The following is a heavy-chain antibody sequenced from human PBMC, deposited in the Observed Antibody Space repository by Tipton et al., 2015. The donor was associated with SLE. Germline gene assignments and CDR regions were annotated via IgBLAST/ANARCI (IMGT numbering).Heavy chain of an antibody. V-gene: IGHV4-34*01. CDR3: AKSGGSGYNF. Sequence: GLVKPSETLSLTCAVYGGSFSGYYWSWIRQPPGKGLEWIGDINHSGSTNYNPSLKSRVTISVDTSKNQFSLNLRSVTAADTAVYFCAKSGGSGYNFWGQGILVTVSS. J-gene: IGHJ4*02. CDR1: GGSFSGYY. D-gene: IGHD5-12*01. CDR2: INHSGST.